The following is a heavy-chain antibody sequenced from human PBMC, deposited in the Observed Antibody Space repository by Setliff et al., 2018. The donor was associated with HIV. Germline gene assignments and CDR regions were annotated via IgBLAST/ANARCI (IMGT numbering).Heavy chain of an antibody. CDR1: GDSVSRYS. CDR2: VYANGET. J-gene: IGHJ5*01. V-gene: IGHV4-4*09. CDR3: ARRKLQDSTITTSNWFDS. D-gene: IGHD3-10*01. Sequence: SETLSLTCTVSGDSVSRYSWNWIRQPPGKGLEWIGYVYANGETNYNPSLKSRVTMSADTSRNQFSLSLNSATAADPAVYFCARRKLQDSTITTSNWFDSWGQGILVTVSS.